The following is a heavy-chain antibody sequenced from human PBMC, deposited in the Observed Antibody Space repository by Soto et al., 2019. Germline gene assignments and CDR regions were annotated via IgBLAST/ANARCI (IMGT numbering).Heavy chain of an antibody. D-gene: IGHD3-10*01. CDR2: IGRSGGT. J-gene: IGHJ6*02. V-gene: IGHV3-11*05. CDR1: GFTFSDYY. CDR3: ARGPCRITSCHGAYYGMDV. Sequence: QVLLVESGGGLVRPGGSLRLSCAASGFTFSDYYMSWIRQAPGKGLGWVSYIGRSGGTNYADTVKGRFTISRDNDKNSLYLQMNSLRDEDTAVYYWARGPCRITSCHGAYYGMDVWGQGTTVTVSS.